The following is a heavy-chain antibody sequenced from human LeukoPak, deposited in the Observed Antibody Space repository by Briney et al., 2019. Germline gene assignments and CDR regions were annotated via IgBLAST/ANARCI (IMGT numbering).Heavy chain of an antibody. Sequence: SVKVSCKASGGTFSSYAISWVRQAPGQGLEWMGGIIPIFGTANYAQKFQGRVTITADESTSTAYMELSSLRSEDTAVYYRARGGRRQRYCSSTSCHGAHDAFDVWGQGTMVTVSS. J-gene: IGHJ3*01. D-gene: IGHD2-2*01. V-gene: IGHV1-69*01. CDR1: GGTFSSYA. CDR3: ARGGRRQRYCSSTSCHGAHDAFDV. CDR2: IIPIFGTA.